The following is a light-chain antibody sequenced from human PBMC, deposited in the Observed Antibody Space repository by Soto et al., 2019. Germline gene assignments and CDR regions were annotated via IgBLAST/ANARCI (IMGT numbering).Light chain of an antibody. CDR3: HQYSSSPPT. V-gene: IGKV3-20*01. Sequence: ENVLTQSPGTLSLSPGERATLSCRASQSISSSSLAWYQQEPGRAPRLLIYHTSSRATGIPDRFSGSGSGTDFTLTISRLEPEDFAVYFCHQYSSSPPTVGQGTKVDIK. CDR1: QSISSSS. J-gene: IGKJ1*01. CDR2: HTS.